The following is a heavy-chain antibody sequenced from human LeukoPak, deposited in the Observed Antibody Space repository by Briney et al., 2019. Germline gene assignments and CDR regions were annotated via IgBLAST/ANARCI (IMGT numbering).Heavy chain of an antibody. J-gene: IGHJ4*02. CDR1: GGSISSYY. D-gene: IGHD1-26*01. CDR3: ARRARGGSYFD. V-gene: IGHV4-59*01. CDR2: IYYSGST. Sequence: SETLSLTCTVSGGSISSYYWSWIRQPPGKGLEWIGYIYYSGSTNYNPSLKSRVTISVDTSKNQFFLKLSSVTAADTAVYYCARRARGGSYFDWGQGTLVTVSS.